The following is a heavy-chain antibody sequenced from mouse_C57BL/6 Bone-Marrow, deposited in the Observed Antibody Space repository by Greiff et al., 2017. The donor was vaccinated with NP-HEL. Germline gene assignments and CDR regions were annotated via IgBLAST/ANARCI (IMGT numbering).Heavy chain of an antibody. CDR2: ISNGGGST. V-gene: IGHV5-12*01. CDR3: ARHGQGFAY. CDR1: GFTFSDYY. Sequence: EVQLVESGGGLVQPGGSLKLSCAASGFTFSDYYMYWVRQTPEKRLEWVAYISNGGGSTYYPDTVKGRFTISRDNAKTTLYLQMSRLKSEDTAMYYCARHGQGFAYWGQGTLVTVSA. J-gene: IGHJ3*01.